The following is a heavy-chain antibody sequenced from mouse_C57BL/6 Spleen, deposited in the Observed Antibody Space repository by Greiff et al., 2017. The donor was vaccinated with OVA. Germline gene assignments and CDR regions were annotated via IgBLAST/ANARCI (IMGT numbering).Heavy chain of an antibody. Sequence: EVKLVESGGGLVQPGGSLKLSCAASGFTFSDYYMYWVRQTPEKRLEWVAYISNGGGSTYYPDTVKGRFTISRDNAKNTLYLQMSRLKSEDTAMYYCARPVTTVVARYFDVWGTGTTVTVSS. D-gene: IGHD1-1*01. J-gene: IGHJ1*03. CDR2: ISNGGGST. CDR1: GFTFSDYY. V-gene: IGHV5-12*01. CDR3: ARPVTTVVARYFDV.